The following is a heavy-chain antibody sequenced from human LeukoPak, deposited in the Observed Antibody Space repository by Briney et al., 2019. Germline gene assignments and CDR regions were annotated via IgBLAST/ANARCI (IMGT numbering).Heavy chain of an antibody. J-gene: IGHJ4*02. V-gene: IGHV3-23*01. Sequence: GGSLRLSCAASGLTFSYYDMSWVRQTPGKGLEWVSSISGRGDITYYADSLKGRFTISRDNSKNTLYLQMNSLRAEDTALYYCARFHDFWRWGQGTLVTVSS. CDR2: ISGRGDIT. CDR1: GLTFSYYD. D-gene: IGHD3/OR15-3a*01. CDR3: ARFHDFWR.